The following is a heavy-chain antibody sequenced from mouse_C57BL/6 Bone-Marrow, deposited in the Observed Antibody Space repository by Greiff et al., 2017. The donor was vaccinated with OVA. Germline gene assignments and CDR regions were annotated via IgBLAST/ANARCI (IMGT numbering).Heavy chain of an antibody. CDR3: ARRAIVGAMDY. CDR1: GFTFSSYG. Sequence: EVKVVESGGDLVKPGGSLKLSCAASGFTFSSYGMSWVRQTPDKRLEWVATISSGGSYTYYPDSVKGRFTISRDNAKNTLYLQMSSLKSEDTAMYYCARRAIVGAMDYWGQGTSVTVSS. V-gene: IGHV5-6*01. CDR2: ISSGGSYT. J-gene: IGHJ4*01. D-gene: IGHD1-3*01.